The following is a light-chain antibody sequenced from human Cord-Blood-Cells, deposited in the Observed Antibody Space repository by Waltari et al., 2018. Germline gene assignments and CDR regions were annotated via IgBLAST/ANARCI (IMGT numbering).Light chain of an antibody. CDR1: QSISSY. J-gene: IGKJ4*01. CDR2: WAS. V-gene: IGKV4-1*01. CDR3: QQYYSTPT. Sequence: DIQMTQSPSSLSASVGDRVTITCRASQSISSYLNWYQQKPGQPPKLLIYWASTRESGVPDRFSGSGSGTDFTLTISSLQAEDVAVYYCQQYYSTPTFGGGTKVEIK.